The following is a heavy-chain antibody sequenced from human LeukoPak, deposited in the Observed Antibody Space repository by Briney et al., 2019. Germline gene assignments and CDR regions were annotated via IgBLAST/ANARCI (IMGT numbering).Heavy chain of an antibody. V-gene: IGHV3-21*01. CDR2: ISISSNYI. Sequence: GGSLRLSCAASGFTFSRYSMNWVRQAPGKGLEWVSSISISSNYIYYADSLKGRFTISRDNAKNSLYLQVNSLRVEDTAVYYCARDYVSGSFGPWGQGTLVTVSS. CDR3: ARDYVSGSFGP. J-gene: IGHJ5*02. CDR1: GFTFSRYS. D-gene: IGHD3-10*01.